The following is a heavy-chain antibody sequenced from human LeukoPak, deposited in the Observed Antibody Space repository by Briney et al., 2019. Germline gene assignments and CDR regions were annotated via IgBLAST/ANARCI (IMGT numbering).Heavy chain of an antibody. V-gene: IGHV4-39*01. Sequence: SETPSLTCTVSSGSISSSSYYWGWIRQPPGKGLEWIGSIYYSGSTYYNPSLKSRVTISVDTSKNQFSLKLSSVTAADTAVYYCARHYTPIDAFDIWGQGTMVTVSS. J-gene: IGHJ3*02. CDR1: SGSISSSSYY. CDR2: IYYSGST. CDR3: ARHYTPIDAFDI. D-gene: IGHD3-16*01.